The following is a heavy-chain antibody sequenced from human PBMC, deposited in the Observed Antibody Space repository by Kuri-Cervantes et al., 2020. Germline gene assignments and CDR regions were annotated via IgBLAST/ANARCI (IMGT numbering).Heavy chain of an antibody. J-gene: IGHJ4*02. Sequence: SLKISCAASGFTFDDYAMHWVRQAPGKGLEWVSGISWNSGSIGYADSVKGRFTISRDNSKNTLYLQMNSLRAEDTAVYYWARDFGSGFRSSYGSWYYFDYWGQETLVTVSS. D-gene: IGHD5-18*01. V-gene: IGHV3-9*01. CDR1: GFTFDDYA. CDR2: ISWNSGSI. CDR3: ARDFGSGFRSSYGSWYYFDY.